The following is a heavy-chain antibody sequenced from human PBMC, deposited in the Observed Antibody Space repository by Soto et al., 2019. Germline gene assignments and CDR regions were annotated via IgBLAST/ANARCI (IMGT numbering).Heavy chain of an antibody. D-gene: IGHD6-13*01. CDR1: GGSISPYY. CDR2: IYYSGST. CDR3: ARTLGSSTKAYYMDV. V-gene: IGHV4-59*08. Sequence: SETLSLTCTVSGGSISPYYWSWIRQPPGKGLEGMAYIYYSGSTSGNPSLKSRVTISVDTSKNRFSLKLSSVTAADTAVYYCARTLGSSTKAYYMDVWGKGTTVTVSS. J-gene: IGHJ6*03.